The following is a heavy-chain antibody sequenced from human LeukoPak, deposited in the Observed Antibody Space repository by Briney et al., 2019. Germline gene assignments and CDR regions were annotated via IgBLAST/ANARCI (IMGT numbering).Heavy chain of an antibody. V-gene: IGHV3-74*01. CDR1: GFTFSTYW. CDR3: ARDSSRWGFDY. J-gene: IGHJ4*02. Sequence: GGSLRLSCAASGFTFSTYWMHWVRQAPGKGLVWVSGIRSDGSSTIYADSVKGRFTISRDNARNTLYLQVNSLRAEDTAVYYCARDSSRWGFDYWGQGSLVTVSS. CDR2: IRSDGSST. D-gene: IGHD6-13*01.